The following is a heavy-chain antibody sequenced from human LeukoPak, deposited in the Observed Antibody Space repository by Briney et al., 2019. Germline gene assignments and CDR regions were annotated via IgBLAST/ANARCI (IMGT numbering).Heavy chain of an antibody. Sequence: SETLSLTCTVSGGSFSTYYWSWIRQPPGRELEWIGSIYYSGSSTKYNPSLKSRVTISVDTSKSQFSLTLNSATAADTAVYYCAGTSRHFYGSGTNLTPWPAGMDVWGQGTTVTVSS. CDR2: IYYSGSST. CDR1: GGSFSTYY. J-gene: IGHJ6*02. D-gene: IGHD3-10*01. CDR3: AGTSRHFYGSGTNLTPWPAGMDV. V-gene: IGHV4-59*01.